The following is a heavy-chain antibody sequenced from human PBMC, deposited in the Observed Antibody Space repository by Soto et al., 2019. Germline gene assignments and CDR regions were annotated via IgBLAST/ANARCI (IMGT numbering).Heavy chain of an antibody. CDR2: ISGNGGT. J-gene: IGHJ4*02. Sequence: SGGSLRLSCAVSGFTFSNYVMTWVRQAPGKGLEWVSTISGNGGTSYADFVRGRFTISRDNSKNTLYLQMNSLRAEDTATYYCAKDAPGSGWLSDYWGQGTRVTVSS. V-gene: IGHV3-23*01. CDR1: GFTFSNYV. D-gene: IGHD3-22*01. CDR3: AKDAPGSGWLSDY.